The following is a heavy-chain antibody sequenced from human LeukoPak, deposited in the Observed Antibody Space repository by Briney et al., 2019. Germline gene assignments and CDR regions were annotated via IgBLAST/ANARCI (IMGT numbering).Heavy chain of an antibody. CDR2: IYPSGST. J-gene: IGHJ4*02. V-gene: IGHV4-4*07. D-gene: IGHD2-15*01. Sequence: KPSETLSLTCTVSGGSISSYYWSWIRQPAGKGLEWIGRIYPSGSTNYNPSLKRRVTMSVDTSKNQFSLKLTSVTAADTAVYYCARTSPRAATFDYWGQGTLVTVPS. CDR3: ARTSPRAATFDY. CDR1: GGSISSYY.